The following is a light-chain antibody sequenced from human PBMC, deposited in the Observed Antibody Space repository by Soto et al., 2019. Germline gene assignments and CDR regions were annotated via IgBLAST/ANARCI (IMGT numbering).Light chain of an antibody. CDR1: QSLSSTY. J-gene: IGKJ5*01. V-gene: IGKV3-20*01. Sequence: EIVLTQSPGTLSLSPGERATLSFGASQSLSSTYLAWYQQKPGQAPRLLIYGASSRATGIPDRFSGGGSGTDFSLTISRLDPEDFAVYYCQQYSSSPITFGQGTRLEIK. CDR3: QQYSSSPIT. CDR2: GAS.